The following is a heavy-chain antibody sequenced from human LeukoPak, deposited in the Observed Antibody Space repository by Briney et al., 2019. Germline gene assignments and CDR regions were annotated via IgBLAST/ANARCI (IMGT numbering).Heavy chain of an antibody. J-gene: IGHJ4*02. V-gene: IGHV3-30*03. CDR2: ISYDGSNK. CDR1: GFTFSSYG. Sequence: GGSLRLSCAASGFTFSSYGMHWVRQAPGKGLEWVAVISYDGSNKYYADSVKGRFTISRDNSKNTLYLQMNSLRAEDTAVYYCARDHAASGYSYGFFIWGFSYYFDYWGQGTLVTVSS. CDR3: ARDHAASGYSYGFFIWGFSYYFDY. D-gene: IGHD5-18*01.